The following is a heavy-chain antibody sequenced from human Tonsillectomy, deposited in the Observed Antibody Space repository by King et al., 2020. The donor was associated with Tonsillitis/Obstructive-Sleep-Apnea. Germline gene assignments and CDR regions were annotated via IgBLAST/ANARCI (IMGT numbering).Heavy chain of an antibody. J-gene: IGHJ4*02. CDR3: ARGDLLTGYYASTDFDY. Sequence: VQLQQWGAGLLKPSETLSLTCAVYGGSFSSYYWSWIRQSPGKGLEWIGEMNHSGSTKYNPSLKSRVIISLDTATSQFSLKLSSVTAADTAVYYCARGDLLTGYYASTDFDYWGQGTLVTVSS. V-gene: IGHV4-34*01. CDR1: GGSFSSYY. D-gene: IGHD3-9*01. CDR2: MNHSGST.